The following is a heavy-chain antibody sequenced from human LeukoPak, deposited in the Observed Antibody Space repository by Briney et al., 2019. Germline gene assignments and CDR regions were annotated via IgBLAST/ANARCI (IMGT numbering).Heavy chain of an antibody. CDR2: IYYSGST. D-gene: IGHD3-10*01. J-gene: IGHJ5*02. CDR1: GGSISSSSYY. CDR3: ARRGVRGVIIKTQDWFDP. Sequence: SETLSLTCTVSGGSISSSSYYWGWIRQPPGKGLEWIGSIYYSGSTYYNPSLKSRVTISVDTSKNQFSLKLSSVTAADTAVYYCARRGVRGVIIKTQDWFDPWGQGTLVTVSS. V-gene: IGHV4-39*01.